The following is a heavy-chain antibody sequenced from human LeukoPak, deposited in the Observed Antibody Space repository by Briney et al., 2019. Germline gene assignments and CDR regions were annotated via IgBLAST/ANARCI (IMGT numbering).Heavy chain of an antibody. V-gene: IGHV3-21*01. D-gene: IGHD5-18*01. CDR3: ARLPDPYSYGDY. Sequence: GGSLRLSCAASGFTFSSYSMNWVRQAPGKGLEWVSSIISSSSYIYYADSVKGRFTLSRDNAKKSLYLQMKSLRAEDTAVYYCARLPDPYSYGDYWGQGTLVTVSP. CDR1: GFTFSSYS. J-gene: IGHJ4*02. CDR2: IISSSSYI.